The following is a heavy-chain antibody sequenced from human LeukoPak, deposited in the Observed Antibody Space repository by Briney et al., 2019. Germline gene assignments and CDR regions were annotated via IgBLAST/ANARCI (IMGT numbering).Heavy chain of an antibody. Sequence: GGSLRLSCAASGFTFSSYWMSWVRQAPGKGLEWVANIKQDGSEKYYVDSVKGRFTISRDNAKNSLYLQMNSLRAEDTAVYYCARDVAAAGTTPMGWYWGQGTLVTVSS. D-gene: IGHD6-13*01. CDR1: GFTFSSYW. V-gene: IGHV3-7*01. J-gene: IGHJ4*02. CDR3: ARDVAAAGTTPMGWY. CDR2: IKQDGSEK.